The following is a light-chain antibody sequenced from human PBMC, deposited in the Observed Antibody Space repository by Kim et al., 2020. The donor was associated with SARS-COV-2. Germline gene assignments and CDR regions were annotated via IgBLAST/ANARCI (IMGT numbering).Light chain of an antibody. CDR3: QQYDHYPRT. J-gene: IGKJ1*01. CDR2: AAS. Sequence: DIQMTQSPSLVSASVGDTVTITSRASQSISSWLAWYQQKPEKAPKSLIYAASSLQSGVPSRFSGSGSGTHFTLTINSLQPEDFATYYCQQYDHYPRTFGQGTKVDIK. V-gene: IGKV1D-16*01. CDR1: QSISSW.